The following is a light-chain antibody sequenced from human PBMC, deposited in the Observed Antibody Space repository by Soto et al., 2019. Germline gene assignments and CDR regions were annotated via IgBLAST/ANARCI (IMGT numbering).Light chain of an antibody. V-gene: IGLV2-8*01. Sequence: QSALTQPPSASGSPGQSVTISSTGPSSDVGGYNYVSWYQQHPGKAPKLMIYEVSKRPSGVPDRFSGSKSGNTASLTVSGLQAEDEADYYCSSYAGSIFVVFGGGTKLTVL. CDR2: EVS. CDR3: SSYAGSIFVV. J-gene: IGLJ2*01. CDR1: SSDVGGYNY.